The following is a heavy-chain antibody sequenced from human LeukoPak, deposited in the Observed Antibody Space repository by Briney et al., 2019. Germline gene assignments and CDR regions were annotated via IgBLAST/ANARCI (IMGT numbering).Heavy chain of an antibody. D-gene: IGHD1-7*01. Sequence: PGGSLRLSCAASGFTFSSYAMSWVRQAPGKGLEWVSAISGSGGSTYYADSVKGRFTISRDNSKNTLYLQMNSLRAEDTAVYYCAKDMSVMPQTGTEDFDYWGQGTLVTVSS. CDR3: AKDMSVMPQTGTEDFDY. CDR1: GFTFSSYA. J-gene: IGHJ4*02. CDR2: ISGSGGST. V-gene: IGHV3-23*01.